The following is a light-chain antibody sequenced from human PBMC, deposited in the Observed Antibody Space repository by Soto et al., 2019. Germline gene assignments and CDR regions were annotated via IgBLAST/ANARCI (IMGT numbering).Light chain of an antibody. CDR2: AAS. Sequence: TVLTQSPGTLSLSPGERATLSCRASQSVSSNLAWYQQKPGQAPRLLFYAASSRAAGVPDRFSGSGSGTDFTLTINRLEPEDFAVYYCQHYGNAPTFGQGTKVDIK. CDR1: QSVSSN. J-gene: IGKJ1*01. V-gene: IGKV3-20*01. CDR3: QHYGNAPT.